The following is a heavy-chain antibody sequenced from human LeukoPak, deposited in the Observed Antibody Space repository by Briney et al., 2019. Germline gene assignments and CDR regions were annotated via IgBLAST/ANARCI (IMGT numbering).Heavy chain of an antibody. J-gene: IGHJ4*02. D-gene: IGHD3-22*01. CDR2: IYYSGST. V-gene: IGHV4-59*12. Sequence: SETLSLTCTVSGGSISSYYWSWIRQPPGKGLEWIGYIYYSGSTNYNPPLKSRVTISVDTSKNQFSLKLSSVTAADTAVCYCARGVRQDYYDSSGYSRAFYFDYWGQGTLVTVSS. CDR3: ARGVRQDYYDSSGYSRAFYFDY. CDR1: GGSISSYY.